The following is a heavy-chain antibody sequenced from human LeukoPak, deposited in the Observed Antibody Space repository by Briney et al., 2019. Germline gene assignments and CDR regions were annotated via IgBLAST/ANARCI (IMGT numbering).Heavy chain of an antibody. V-gene: IGHV1-2*02. CDR3: ARPCATIGEFYDY. D-gene: IGHD3-10*01. Sequence: ASVKVSCKASGYTFTGYYMHWVRQAPGQGLEWMGWINPNSGGTNYAQKFQGRVTMTRDTSISTAYMELSRLRSDDTAVYYCARPCATIGEFYDYWGQGTLVTVSS. J-gene: IGHJ4*02. CDR2: INPNSGGT. CDR1: GYTFTGYY.